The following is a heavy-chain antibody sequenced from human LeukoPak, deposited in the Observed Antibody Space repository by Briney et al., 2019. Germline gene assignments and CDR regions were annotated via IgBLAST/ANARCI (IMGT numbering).Heavy chain of an antibody. V-gene: IGHV1-18*01. CDR2: ISAYNGNT. D-gene: IGHD4-23*01. CDR1: GYTFTSYG. CDR3: ATDYAGSSVPDY. Sequence: ASVKVSCKASGYTFTSYGISWVRQAPGQGLEWMGWISAYNGNTNYAQKFQGRVTMTRDASISTAYMELSWLRSDDTALYYCATDYAGSSVPDYWGQGTLVTVSS. J-gene: IGHJ4*02.